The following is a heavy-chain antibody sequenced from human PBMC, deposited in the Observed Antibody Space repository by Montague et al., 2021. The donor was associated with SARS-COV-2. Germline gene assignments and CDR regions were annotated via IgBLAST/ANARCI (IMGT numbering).Heavy chain of an antibody. V-gene: IGHV4-59*01. Sequence: SETLSLTCTASGGSIGAYYWSWIRQPPGKGLEWIGYIDNSGSTNHSPSLESRVTMSVDTSKNQFSLKLNSVTAADTAVYYCARHGGNGAFDIWGRGTMVTVSS. CDR2: IDNSGST. J-gene: IGHJ3*02. CDR1: GGSIGAYY. D-gene: IGHD4-23*01. CDR3: ARHGGNGAFDI.